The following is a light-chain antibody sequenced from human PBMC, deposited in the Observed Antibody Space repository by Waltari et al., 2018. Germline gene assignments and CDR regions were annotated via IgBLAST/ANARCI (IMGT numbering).Light chain of an antibody. CDR1: QRVSSY. J-gene: IGKJ5*01. Sequence: EIVLKQSPATLSLSPGERATLSCRASQRVSSYLAWYQQKPGQAPRLLIYDASNRATGIPARFSGSGSGTDFTLTISSLEPEDFAVYYCQQRSNWPQITFGQGTRLEIK. V-gene: IGKV3-11*01. CDR3: QQRSNWPQIT. CDR2: DAS.